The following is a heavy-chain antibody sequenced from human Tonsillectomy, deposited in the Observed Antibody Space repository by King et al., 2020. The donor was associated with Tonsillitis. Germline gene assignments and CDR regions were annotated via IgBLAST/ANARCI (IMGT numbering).Heavy chain of an antibody. V-gene: IGHV3-21*01. Sequence: VQLVESGGGLVKPGGSLRLSCAASGFTFSTYSVNWVRQAPGKGLEWVASISSSSSYIYYGDSRRGRFAISRDNAKNSLYLQMNSLRAGEPASYYCAREGAQLNFYYYMDVWGKGTTVTVSS. CDR1: GFTFSTYS. CDR3: AREGAQLNFYYYMDV. CDR2: ISSSSSYI. D-gene: IGHD3-10*01. J-gene: IGHJ6*03.